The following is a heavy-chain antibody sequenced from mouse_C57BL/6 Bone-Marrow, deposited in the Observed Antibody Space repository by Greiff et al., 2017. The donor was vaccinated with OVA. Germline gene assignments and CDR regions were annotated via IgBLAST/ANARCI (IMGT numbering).Heavy chain of an antibody. CDR2: IYPGSGST. D-gene: IGHD1-1*01. CDR3: ARGGTYYGSSGAMDY. J-gene: IGHJ4*01. Sequence: QVQLKQPGAELVKLGASVKMSCKASGYTFTSYWITWVKQRPGQGLEWIGDIYPGSGSTNYNEKFKSKATLTVDTSSSTAYMQLSSLTSEDSAVYYCARGGTYYGSSGAMDYWGQGTSVTVSS. V-gene: IGHV1-55*01. CDR1: GYTFTSYW.